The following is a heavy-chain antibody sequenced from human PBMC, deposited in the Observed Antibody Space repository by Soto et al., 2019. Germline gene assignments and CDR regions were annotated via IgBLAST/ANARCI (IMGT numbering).Heavy chain of an antibody. J-gene: IGHJ3*02. CDR3: ARHRTKYSSSWSTPGLGAFDI. V-gene: IGHV1-69*12. D-gene: IGHD6-13*01. CDR2: IIPIFGTR. CDR1: GSTFSSYG. Sequence: QVQLVQSGAEVKKPGSSVKVSCKASGSTFSSYGISWVRQAPGQGLEWMGGIIPIFGTRNYAQKFQDRVTITADESTSTAYMELSSLRSEDTAVYYCARHRTKYSSSWSTPGLGAFDIWGQGTMVTVSS.